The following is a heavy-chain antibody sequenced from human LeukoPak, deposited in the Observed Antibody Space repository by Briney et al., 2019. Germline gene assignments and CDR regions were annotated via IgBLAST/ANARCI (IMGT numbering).Heavy chain of an antibody. CDR2: IYTSGST. CDR3: ARVFRPPLLRSGFDY. J-gene: IGHJ4*02. V-gene: IGHV4-4*07. CDR1: GGSISSYY. D-gene: IGHD3-3*01. Sequence: KPSETLSLTCTVSGGSISSYYWNWIRQPAGKGLEWIGRIYTSGSTNYNPSLKSRVTMSVDTSKNQFSLKLSSVTAADTAVYYCARVFRPPLLRSGFDYWGQGTLVTVSS.